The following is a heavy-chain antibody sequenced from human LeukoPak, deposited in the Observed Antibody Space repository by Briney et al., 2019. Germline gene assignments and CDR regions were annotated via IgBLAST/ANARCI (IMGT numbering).Heavy chain of an antibody. CDR3: ARDAGTMVRGVIIGAFDI. CDR1: GGSISSYY. V-gene: IGHV4-59*01. D-gene: IGHD3-10*01. CDR2: IYYSGST. J-gene: IGHJ3*02. Sequence: PSETLSLTCTVSGGSISSYYWSWLRQPPGKGLEWIGYIYYSGSTNYNPSLKSRVTISVDTSKNQFSLKLSSVTAADKAVSYCARDAGTMVRGVIIGAFDIWGQGTMVTVSS.